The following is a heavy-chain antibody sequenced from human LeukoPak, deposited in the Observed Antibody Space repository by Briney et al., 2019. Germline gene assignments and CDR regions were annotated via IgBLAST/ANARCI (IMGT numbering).Heavy chain of an antibody. Sequence: SETLSLTCTVSGGSISSYYWSWIRQPPGKGLEWIGYIYYSGSTNYNPSLKSRVTISVDTSKNQFSLKLSSVTAADTAVYYCAGQWLAEEDTEVYWGQGTLVTVSS. D-gene: IGHD6-19*01. V-gene: IGHV4-59*01. J-gene: IGHJ4*02. CDR3: AGQWLAEEDTEVY. CDR2: IYYSGST. CDR1: GGSISSYY.